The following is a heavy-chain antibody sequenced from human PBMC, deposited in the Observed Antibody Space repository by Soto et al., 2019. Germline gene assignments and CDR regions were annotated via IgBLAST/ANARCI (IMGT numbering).Heavy chain of an antibody. D-gene: IGHD3-9*01. V-gene: IGHV4-59*01. CDR2: IYYSGST. CDR1: GGSISSYY. CDR3: ARDREYYDILTGRPYYYGMDV. J-gene: IGHJ6*02. Sequence: SSETLSLTCTVSGGSISSYYWSWIRQPPGKGLEWIGYIYYSGSTNYNPSLKSRVTISVDTSKNQFSLKLSSVTAADTAVYYCARDREYYDILTGRPYYYGMDVWGQGTTVTVSS.